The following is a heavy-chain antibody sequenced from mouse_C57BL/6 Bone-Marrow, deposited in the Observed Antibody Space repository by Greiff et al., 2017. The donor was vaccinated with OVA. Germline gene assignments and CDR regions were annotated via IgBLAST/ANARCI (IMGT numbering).Heavy chain of an antibody. CDR2: ISNGGGST. D-gene: IGHD1-1*01. J-gene: IGHJ2*01. CDR3: ARQGITTVVDAYYFDY. V-gene: IGHV5-12*01. CDR1: GFTFSDYY. Sequence: EVKLVESGGGLVQPGGSLKLSCAASGFTFSDYYMYWVRQTPEKRLEWVAYISNGGGSTYYPDTVKGRFTISRDNAKNTLYLQMSRLKSEDTAMYYCARQGITTVVDAYYFDYWGQGTTLTVSS.